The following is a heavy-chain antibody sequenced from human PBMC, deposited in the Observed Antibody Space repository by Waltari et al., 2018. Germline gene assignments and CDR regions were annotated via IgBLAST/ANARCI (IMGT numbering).Heavy chain of an antibody. CDR3: VREVSYTNSAT. Sequence: LESGGASVQPGGSLRLSCAASGFNVNDNTMSWVGQTPGKGLWWVSSLSNGNDVSYQSDSVKGRFTTSRDIAGNSIYLQMSGLRSEDTAIYYCVREVSYTNSATWGQGTLVNVSP. V-gene: IGHV3-23*01. CDR2: LSNGNDVS. D-gene: IGHD4-4*01. J-gene: IGHJ4*02. CDR1: GFNVNDNT.